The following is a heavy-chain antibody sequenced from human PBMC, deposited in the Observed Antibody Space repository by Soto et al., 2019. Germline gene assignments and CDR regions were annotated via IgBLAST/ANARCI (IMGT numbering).Heavy chain of an antibody. CDR3: ARGLLHYGGNFVGVFDI. CDR1: GYTFTSYG. CDR2: ISAYNGNT. V-gene: IGHV1-18*04. Sequence: GASVKVSCKASGYTFTSYGISWVRQAPGQGLEWMGWISAYNGNTNYAQKLQGRVTMTTDTSTSTAYMELRSLRSDDTAVYFCARGLLHYGGNFVGVFDIWGQGKMVTVSS. J-gene: IGHJ3*02. D-gene: IGHD4-17*01.